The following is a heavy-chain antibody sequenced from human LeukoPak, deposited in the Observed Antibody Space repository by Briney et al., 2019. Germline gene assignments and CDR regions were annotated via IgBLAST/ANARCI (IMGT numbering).Heavy chain of an antibody. J-gene: IGHJ4*02. CDR2: ISGSGDST. V-gene: IGHV3-23*01. Sequence: GSLRLSCAASGFTFSSYAMSWVRQAPGKGLEWVSAISGSGDSTYYGDSVKGRFTISRDNSKNTLYLQMNSLRAEDTAVYYCAKTRPLDSSSWSHGDYWGQGTLVTVSS. CDR1: GFTFSSYA. D-gene: IGHD6-13*01. CDR3: AKTRPLDSSSWSHGDY.